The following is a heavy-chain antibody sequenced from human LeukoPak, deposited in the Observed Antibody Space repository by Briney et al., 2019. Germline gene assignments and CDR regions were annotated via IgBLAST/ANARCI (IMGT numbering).Heavy chain of an antibody. CDR3: AKKGYSNGWLAAYYFDC. V-gene: IGHV3-30*02. CDR2: ISSDGSNK. D-gene: IGHD6-19*01. Sequence: GGSLRLSCAASGISFSRHDMNWVRQAPGKGLEWVAFISSDGSNKYYADSVKGRFTISRDNSKMYLQLNSLSAEDAAVYYYAKKGYSNGWLAAYYFDCWGRGTLVSVSS. CDR1: GISFSRHD. J-gene: IGHJ4*02.